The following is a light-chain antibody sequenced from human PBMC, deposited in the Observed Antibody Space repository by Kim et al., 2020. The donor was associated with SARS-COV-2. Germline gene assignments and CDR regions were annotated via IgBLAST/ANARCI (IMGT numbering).Light chain of an antibody. CDR1: QFINNN. CDR2: DTS. Sequence: SVAPGETVTLSCRPSQFINNNLAWYQQNPGQPPRLLTYDTSTRATGVPGRFTGSGSATDFILTISSLQSEDFAVYSCQQYNDWPPTFGQGTKLEI. V-gene: IGKV3D-15*01. CDR3: QQYNDWPPT. J-gene: IGKJ2*01.